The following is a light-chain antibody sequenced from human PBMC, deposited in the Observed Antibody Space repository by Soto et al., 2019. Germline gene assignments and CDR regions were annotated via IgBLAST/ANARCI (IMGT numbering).Light chain of an antibody. CDR2: GAS. CDR3: QHYKNYPWT. V-gene: IGKV1-8*01. Sequence: AIRMTQSPSSLSASAGGRVAIACRASQDVGRYLACYQQKPGQAPKLLIYGASTLQSGVPSRFSGGGSGTDFTLTISCLQSEDFATYYCQHYKNYPWTFGQGTKVEIK. CDR1: QDVGRY. J-gene: IGKJ1*01.